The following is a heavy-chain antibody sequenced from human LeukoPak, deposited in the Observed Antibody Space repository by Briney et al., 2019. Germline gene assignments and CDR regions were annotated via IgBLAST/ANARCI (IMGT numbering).Heavy chain of an antibody. Sequence: PGGSLRLSCAASGFTLSGAWLHWVRQAPGKGLVWVSRINNDGTTTKYADSVKGRFTISGDNAKNTLYLQMNSLRAEDTAVYYCARVSGPGMNEYFHLWGQGTLVTVSS. CDR1: GFTLSGAW. CDR2: INNDGTTT. V-gene: IGHV3-74*01. CDR3: ARVSGPGMNEYFHL. J-gene: IGHJ1*01. D-gene: IGHD3-10*01.